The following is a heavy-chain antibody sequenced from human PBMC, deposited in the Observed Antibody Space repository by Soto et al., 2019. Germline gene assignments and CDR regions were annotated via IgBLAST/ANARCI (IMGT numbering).Heavy chain of an antibody. CDR2: IYYSGST. V-gene: IGHV4-59*04. CDR1: GGSISSYY. J-gene: IGHJ5*02. CDR3: ARHQSHSSSYVDP. Sequence: SETLSLTCTVSGGSISSYYWSWIRQPPGKGLEWIGYIYYSGSTYYNPSLKSRVTISVDTSKNQFSLKLSSVTAADTAVYYCARHQSHSSSYVDPWGQGTLVTVSS. D-gene: IGHD6-13*01.